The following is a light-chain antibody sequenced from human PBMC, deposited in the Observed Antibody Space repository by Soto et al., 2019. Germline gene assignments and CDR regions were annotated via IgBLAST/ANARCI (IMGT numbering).Light chain of an antibody. CDR1: SSDVGGYNY. CDR2: NVN. J-gene: IGLJ1*01. CDR3: SSFTSSTTYV. V-gene: IGLV2-14*01. Sequence: QSALTQPASVSGSPGQSITISCTGTSSDVGGYNYVSWYQQHPGEVPKLIMFNVNNRPSGVSNRFSGSKSGNTASLTISVLQDEDEAYYYCSSFTSSTTYVFGTGTKLTVL.